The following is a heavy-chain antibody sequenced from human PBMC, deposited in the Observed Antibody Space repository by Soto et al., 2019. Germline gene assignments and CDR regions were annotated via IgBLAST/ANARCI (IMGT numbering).Heavy chain of an antibody. CDR2: INWNSVRI. CDR1: GFIFDDYA. D-gene: IGHD3-16*01. CDR3: AKGPYSASAGGWFDP. Sequence: EVQLVESGGGLVQPGRSLRLSCAASGFIFDDYAMFWIRQAPGKGLEWVSSINWNSVRIAYADSVKGRFTIPRDNARNSLYLQMTSLRPEDTAFYYCAKGPYSASAGGWFDPWGQGTLVTVSS. J-gene: IGHJ5*02. V-gene: IGHV3-9*01.